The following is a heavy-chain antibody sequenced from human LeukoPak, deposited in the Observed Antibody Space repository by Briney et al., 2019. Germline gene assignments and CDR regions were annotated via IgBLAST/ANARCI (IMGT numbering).Heavy chain of an antibody. D-gene: IGHD2-2*01. J-gene: IGHJ5*02. Sequence: KSSETLSLTCTVSGGSVNSYYWSWIRQPAGKGLECIGRIYTSGTTNYNPSLKSRVSMSVDTSKNQFSLKLSSLTAADTAVYYCVRDGRGYCSSSSVCYSWFDPWGQGTLVAVSS. CDR3: VRDGRGYCSSSSVCYSWFDP. CDR2: IYTSGTT. CDR1: GGSVNSYY. V-gene: IGHV4-4*07.